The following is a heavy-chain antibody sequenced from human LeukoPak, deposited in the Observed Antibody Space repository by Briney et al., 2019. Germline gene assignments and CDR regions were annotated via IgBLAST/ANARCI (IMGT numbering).Heavy chain of an antibody. V-gene: IGHV3-30-3*01. CDR3: AKLPLPPPYYYDSSGYYGADY. J-gene: IGHJ4*02. Sequence: GGSLRLSCAASGFTFSSYAMHWVRQAPGKGLEWVAVISYDGSNKYYADPVKGRFTISRDNSKNTLYLQMNSLRAEDTAVYYCAKLPLPPPYYYDSSGYYGADYWGQGTLVTVSS. CDR2: ISYDGSNK. CDR1: GFTFSSYA. D-gene: IGHD3-22*01.